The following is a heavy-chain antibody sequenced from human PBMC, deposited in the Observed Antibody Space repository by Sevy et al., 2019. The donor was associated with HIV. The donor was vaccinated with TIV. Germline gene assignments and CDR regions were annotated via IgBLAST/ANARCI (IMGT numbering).Heavy chain of an antibody. CDR1: GFSFSSYE. J-gene: IGHJ4*02. V-gene: IGHV3-48*03. D-gene: IGHD2-21*01. CDR2: ITSSGSNI. Sequence: GGSLRLSCAASGFSFSSYEMNWVRQAPGKGLEWVSSITSSGSNIYHSDSVKGRFTISRDNAKNSLYLQMNSLRAEDTALYYCTRDLPPSATIVPHFDYWGQGTLVTVSS. CDR3: TRDLPPSATIVPHFDY.